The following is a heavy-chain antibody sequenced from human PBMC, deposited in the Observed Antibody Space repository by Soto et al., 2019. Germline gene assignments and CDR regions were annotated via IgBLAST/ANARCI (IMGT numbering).Heavy chain of an antibody. CDR2: ISAYNGNT. Sequence: ASVQVSCKASGYTFTSYGISWVRQAPGQGLEWMGWISAYNGNTNYAQKLQGRVTMTTDTSTSTAYMELRSLRSDDTAVYYCARAEGGGIVGATDYWGQGTLVTVSS. V-gene: IGHV1-18*01. D-gene: IGHD1-26*01. CDR1: GYTFTSYG. J-gene: IGHJ4*02. CDR3: ARAEGGGIVGATDY.